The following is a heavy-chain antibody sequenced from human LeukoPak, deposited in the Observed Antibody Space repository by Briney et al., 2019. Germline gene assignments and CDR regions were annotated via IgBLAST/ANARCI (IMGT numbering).Heavy chain of an antibody. D-gene: IGHD2-2*01. J-gene: IGHJ5*02. CDR3: ARDGYCSSTSCSAFDP. V-gene: IGHV4-34*01. CDR1: GGSFSDYY. Sequence: SETLSLTCAVYGGSFSDYYWSWIRQPPGKGLEWIGEINHSGSTYYNPSLKSRVTISVDTSKNQFSLKLSSVTAADTAVYYCARDGYCSSTSCSAFDPWGQGTLVTVSS. CDR2: INHSGST.